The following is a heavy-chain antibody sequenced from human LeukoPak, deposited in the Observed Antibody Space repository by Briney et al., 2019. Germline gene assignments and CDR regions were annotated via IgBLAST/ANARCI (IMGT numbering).Heavy chain of an antibody. CDR1: GFTFSSYS. J-gene: IGHJ4*02. CDR2: ISSSSSYI. CDR3: ARDSGHTGYDLLDY. D-gene: IGHD5-12*01. V-gene: IGHV3-21*01. Sequence: GGSLRLSCAASGFTFSSYSMNWVRQAPGKGLEWVSSISSSSSYIYYADSVKGRFTISRDNAKNSLYLQMNSLKAEDTAVYYCARDSGHTGYDLLDYWGQGTLVTVSS.